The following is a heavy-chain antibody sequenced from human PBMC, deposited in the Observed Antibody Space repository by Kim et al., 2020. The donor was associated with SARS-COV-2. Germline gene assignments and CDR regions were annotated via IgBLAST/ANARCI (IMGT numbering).Heavy chain of an antibody. CDR2: IYFDGSKK. CDR3: ARGDYGSGNYRCEDVFD. J-gene: IGHJ3*02. D-gene: IGHD3-10*01. CDR1: GFSFKTYG. Sequence: GGSLRLSCAASGFSFKTYGMHWVRQAPGKGLEWVAVIYFDGSKKYYADSVKGRFTISRDNANNILYLHMNSLRAEDTAVYFCARGDYGSGNYRCEDVFD. V-gene: IGHV3-33*01.